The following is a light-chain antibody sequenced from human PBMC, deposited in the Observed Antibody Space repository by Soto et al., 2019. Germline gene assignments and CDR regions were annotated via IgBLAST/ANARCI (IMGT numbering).Light chain of an antibody. Sequence: DIQLTQSPYFLSASVGDRVTITCRASQGISNYLAWYQQKPGRAPKLLIYLASTLQGGVPSRFSGSGSGTEFTLTISSLQPEDFATYYCQQFNSYPITFGQGTRLEIK. CDR3: QQFNSYPIT. CDR2: LAS. J-gene: IGKJ5*01. CDR1: QGISNY. V-gene: IGKV1-9*01.